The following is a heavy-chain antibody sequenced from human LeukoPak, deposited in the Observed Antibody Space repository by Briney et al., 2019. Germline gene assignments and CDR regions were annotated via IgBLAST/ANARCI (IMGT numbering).Heavy chain of an antibody. Sequence: GGSLRLSCAASGFTFSSYAMSWVRQAPGKGLEWVSAISGSGGSTYYADSVKGRFTISRDNSKNTLYLQMNGLRAEDTAVYYCAERAAMVKIYSYFDYWGQGTLVTVSS. J-gene: IGHJ4*02. CDR3: AERAAMVKIYSYFDY. CDR1: GFTFSSYA. D-gene: IGHD5-18*01. CDR2: ISGSGGST. V-gene: IGHV3-23*01.